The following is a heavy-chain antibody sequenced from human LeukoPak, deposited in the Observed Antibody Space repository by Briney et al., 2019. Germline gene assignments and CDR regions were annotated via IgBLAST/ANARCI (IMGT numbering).Heavy chain of an antibody. D-gene: IGHD5-18*01. CDR2: ISNDGSNK. Sequence: GGSLRLSCAASGFTFSSYGMHWVRQAPGKGLEGVAVISNDGSNKYYADSVKGRFTVSRDNSKNTLYLQMNSLRAEDTAVFYCAKDRRGYTYNFDYWGQGTLVTVSS. V-gene: IGHV3-30*18. CDR1: GFTFSSYG. J-gene: IGHJ4*02. CDR3: AKDRRGYTYNFDY.